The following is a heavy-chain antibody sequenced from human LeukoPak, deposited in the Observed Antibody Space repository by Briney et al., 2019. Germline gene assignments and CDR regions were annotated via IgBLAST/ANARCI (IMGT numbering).Heavy chain of an antibody. D-gene: IGHD3-9*01. CDR3: AKGSPIYDILTGYPDY. CDR2: ISYDGSNK. CDR1: GFTFSSYG. J-gene: IGHJ4*02. V-gene: IGHV3-30*18. Sequence: GGSLRLSCAAAGFTFSSYGMHWVRQAPGKGLEWVAVISYDGSNKYYADSVKGRFTISRDNSKNTLYLQMNSLRAEDTAVYYCAKGSPIYDILTGYPDYWGQGTLVTVSS.